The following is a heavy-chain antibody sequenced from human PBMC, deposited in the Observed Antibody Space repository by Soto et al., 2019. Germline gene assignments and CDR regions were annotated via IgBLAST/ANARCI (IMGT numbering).Heavy chain of an antibody. V-gene: IGHV2-5*02. D-gene: IGHD3-22*01. J-gene: IGHJ2*01. CDR1: GFSLETSGIG. Sequence: QITLKESGPTLVKPTQTLTLTCTFSGFSLETSGIGMTWIRQPPGKALEWLALIYWDDDKRYSPSLKNRLTITKDTSKNQVVLTLTSVDPVHTATYYCALSLYHHDNSGRYPSWYFDLWGRGTLVTVSS. CDR3: ALSLYHHDNSGRYPSWYFDL. CDR2: IYWDDDK.